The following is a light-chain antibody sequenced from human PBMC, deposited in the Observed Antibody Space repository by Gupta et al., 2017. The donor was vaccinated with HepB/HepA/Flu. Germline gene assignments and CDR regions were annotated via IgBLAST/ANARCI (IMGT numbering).Light chain of an antibody. J-gene: IGKJ1*01. V-gene: IGKV3-20*01. CDR1: QSVTTN. Sequence: ESVLIESPGTLSLSPGERATLSCRATQSVTTNLAWYQQKPGQAPRLLIYGASKRAAGVPDRFSGSGSGTDFILTISRLEPEDFAVYYCQQYGCAPRTFGQGTKVENK. CDR3: QQYGCAPRT. CDR2: GAS.